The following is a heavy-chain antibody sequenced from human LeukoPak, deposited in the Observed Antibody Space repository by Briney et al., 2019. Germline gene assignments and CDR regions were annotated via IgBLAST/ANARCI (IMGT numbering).Heavy chain of an antibody. CDR1: GFAFNTYA. CDR3: ARSNDALRCYFDSGPLDAFDN. J-gene: IGHJ3*02. Sequence: PGGSLRLSCAASGFAFNTYALHWVRQAPGKGLEWVSIISYDESNKYYADSVKGRFTISRDNSKSTLFLQMNRLRPEDTAIYYCARSNDALRCYFDSGPLDAFDNWGQGTMVTVSP. D-gene: IGHD3-22*01. CDR2: ISYDESNK. V-gene: IGHV3-30*14.